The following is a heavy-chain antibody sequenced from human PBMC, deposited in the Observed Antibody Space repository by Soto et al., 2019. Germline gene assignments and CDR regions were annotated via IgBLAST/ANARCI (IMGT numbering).Heavy chain of an antibody. V-gene: IGHV3-23*01. CDR3: AKAWSISSWPVDY. CDR1: GFTFSSYA. CDR2: ISGSGGST. D-gene: IGHD6-13*01. J-gene: IGHJ4*02. Sequence: EVQLLESGGGLVQPGGSLRLSCAASGFTFSSYAMSWVRQAPGKGLEWVSAISGSGGSTYYAGSVKGRFTIPRDNSKNTLDLQMNSLIAEDTAVYYCAKAWSISSWPVDYWGQGTLVTVSS.